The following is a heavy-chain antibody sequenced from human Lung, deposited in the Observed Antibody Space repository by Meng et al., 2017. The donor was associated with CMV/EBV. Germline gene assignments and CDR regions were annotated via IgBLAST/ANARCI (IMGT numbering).Heavy chain of an antibody. D-gene: IGHD3-3*01. J-gene: IGHJ6*01. Sequence: SVXVSXXAPGGTFDNYAISWVRQAPGQGLEWMGGINPILSMATYPQRFQGRVTITADKSTTTAYMELSSLRSEDTALYYCARDFKTRRGIFGTVSGGYYGMDAWGQGTXVTGYS. CDR3: ARDFKTRRGIFGTVSGGYYGMDA. V-gene: IGHV1-69*10. CDR2: INPILSMA. CDR1: GGTFDNYA.